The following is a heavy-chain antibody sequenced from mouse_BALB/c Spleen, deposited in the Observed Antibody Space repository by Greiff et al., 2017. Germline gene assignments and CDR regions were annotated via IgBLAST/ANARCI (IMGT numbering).Heavy chain of an antibody. CDR1: GFTFTDYY. CDR2: IRNKANGYTT. D-gene: IGHD1-1*01. V-gene: IGHV7-3*02. Sequence: EVKLVESGGGLVQPGGSLRLSCATSGFTFTDYYMSWVRQPPGKALEWLGFIRNKANGYTTEYSASVKGRFTISRDNSQSILYLQMNTLRAEDSATYYCARDHGGSTPFAYWGQGTLVTVSA. J-gene: IGHJ3*01. CDR3: ARDHGGSTPFAY.